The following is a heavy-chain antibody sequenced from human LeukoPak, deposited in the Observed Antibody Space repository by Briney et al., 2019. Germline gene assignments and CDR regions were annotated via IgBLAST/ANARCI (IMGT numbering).Heavy chain of an antibody. V-gene: IGHV1-2*02. J-gene: IGHJ4*02. CDR2: INPNSGGT. Sequence: ASVKVSCKASGYTFTGYYMHWVRQAPGQGLEWMGWINPNSGGTNYAQKFQGRVTMTRDTSISTAYMELSRLRSDDTAVYYCARGDVVATNYHDYWGQGTLVTVSS. CDR1: GYTFTGYY. D-gene: IGHD5-12*01. CDR3: ARGDVVATNYHDY.